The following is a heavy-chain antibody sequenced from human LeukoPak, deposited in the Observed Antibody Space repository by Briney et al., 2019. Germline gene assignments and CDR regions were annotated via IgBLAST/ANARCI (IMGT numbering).Heavy chain of an antibody. Sequence: PGRSLRLSCAASGFTFSRNAMHWVRQAPGKGLEWVAVMWYDGSNKEYADSVKGRFTLSTDNSKNTLYLQMNSLRAEDTAVYYCAMHGSSAYYYYYMDVWGKGTTVIVSS. CDR1: GFTFSRNA. CDR3: AMHGSSAYYYYYMDV. D-gene: IGHD3-10*01. CDR2: MWYDGSNK. V-gene: IGHV3-33*01. J-gene: IGHJ6*03.